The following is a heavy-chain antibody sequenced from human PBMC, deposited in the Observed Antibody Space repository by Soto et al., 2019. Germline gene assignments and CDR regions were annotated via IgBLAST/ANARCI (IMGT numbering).Heavy chain of an antibody. CDR3: ARDYGDYGDAFDI. CDR2: INPNSGGT. Sequence: ASVKVSCKASGYTFTGYYMHWVRRAPGQGLEWMGWINPNSGGTNYAQKFQGWVTMTRDTSISTAYMELSRLRSDDTAVYYCARDYGDYGDAFDIWGQGAMVTVSS. CDR1: GYTFTGYY. J-gene: IGHJ3*02. D-gene: IGHD4-17*01. V-gene: IGHV1-2*04.